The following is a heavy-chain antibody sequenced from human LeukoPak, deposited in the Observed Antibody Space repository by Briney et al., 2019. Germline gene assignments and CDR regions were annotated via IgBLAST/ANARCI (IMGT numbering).Heavy chain of an antibody. Sequence: SETLSLTCAVYGGSFSGYYWSWIRQPPGKGLEWIGEINHSGSTNYNPSLRSRVTISVDTSKNQFSLKLSSVTAADTAVYYCARLELAAAGSRWFDPWGQGTLVTVSS. CDR1: GGSFSGYY. CDR2: INHSGST. V-gene: IGHV4-34*01. CDR3: ARLELAAAGSRWFDP. J-gene: IGHJ5*02. D-gene: IGHD6-13*01.